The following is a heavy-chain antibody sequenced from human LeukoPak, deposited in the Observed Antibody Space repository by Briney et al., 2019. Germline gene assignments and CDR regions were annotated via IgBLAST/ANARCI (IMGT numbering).Heavy chain of an antibody. D-gene: IGHD4-17*01. CDR2: RYHTGSS. Sequence: SETLSLTCAVSGYSISSGYYRGWIRQPPGKGLEWIGSRYHTGSSHYNPSLKSRVTMSLDTSKNQFSLKLSSVTAADTAVYYCARGESTVTLDYWGQGTLVTVSS. V-gene: IGHV4-38-2*01. J-gene: IGHJ4*02. CDR3: ARGESTVTLDY. CDR1: GYSISSGYY.